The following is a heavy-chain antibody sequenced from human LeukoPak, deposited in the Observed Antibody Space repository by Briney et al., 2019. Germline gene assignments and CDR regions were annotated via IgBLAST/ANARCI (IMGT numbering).Heavy chain of an antibody. CDR1: GGSISTYY. J-gene: IGHJ4*02. V-gene: IGHV4-59*08. CDR2: IYSSGSA. Sequence: SETLSLTCTVPGGSISTYYWSWIRQPPGKGLQWIGYIYSSGSANYNPSLKSRVTISVDTSKNQFSLKLSSVTAADTAVYYCARMGGYSGYATHWGQGTLVTVSS. D-gene: IGHD5-12*01. CDR3: ARMGGYSGYATH.